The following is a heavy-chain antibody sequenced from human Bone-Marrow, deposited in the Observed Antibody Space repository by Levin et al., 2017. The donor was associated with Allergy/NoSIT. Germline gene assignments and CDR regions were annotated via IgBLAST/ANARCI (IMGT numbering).Heavy chain of an antibody. V-gene: IGHV2-5*01. CDR2: FYLNDNS. Sequence: SGPTLVKPTQTLTLTCNFSGLSLHPVGVGVGWIRQPPGKALEWLALFYLNDNSISSPSLSSRLTITKDTSGNQVVLTMSNMDPVDTATYYCAHRMRAVPATFDYWSQGSLVTVSS. J-gene: IGHJ4*02. CDR3: AHRMRAVPATFDY. CDR1: GLSLHPVGVG. D-gene: IGHD2-15*01.